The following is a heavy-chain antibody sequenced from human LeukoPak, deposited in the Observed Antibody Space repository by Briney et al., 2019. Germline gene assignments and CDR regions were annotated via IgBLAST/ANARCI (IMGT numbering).Heavy chain of an antibody. CDR2: MNPNSGNT. CDR1: GYTFTSYD. V-gene: IGHV1-8*01. J-gene: IGHJ4*02. Sequence: ASVKVSCKASGYTFTSYDINWVRQATGQGLERMGWMNPNSGNTGYAQKFQGRVTMTRNTSISTAYMELSSLRSEDTAVYYCARGSLRQQLVPGYWGQGTLVTVSS. D-gene: IGHD6-13*01. CDR3: ARGSLRQQLVPGY.